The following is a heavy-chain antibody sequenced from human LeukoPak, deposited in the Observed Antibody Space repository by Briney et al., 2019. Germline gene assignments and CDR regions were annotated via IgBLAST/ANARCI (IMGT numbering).Heavy chain of an antibody. CDR1: GYTFTSYG. CDR3: AREVGTSAFNDYYYMDV. J-gene: IGHJ6*03. V-gene: IGHV1-18*01. CDR2: ISAYNGNT. Sequence: GASVKVSCKASGYTFTSYGISWVRQAPGQGLEWMGWISAYNGNTKYAQKLQGRVTMTTDTSTDTAYMELRSLRSDDTAVYYCAREVGTSAFNDYYYMDVWGKGTTVTVSS. D-gene: IGHD1-26*01.